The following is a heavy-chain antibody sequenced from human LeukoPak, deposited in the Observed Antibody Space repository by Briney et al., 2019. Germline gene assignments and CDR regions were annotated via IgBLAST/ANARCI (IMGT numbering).Heavy chain of an antibody. CDR1: GYSISSGYY. J-gene: IGHJ5*02. CDR2: IYTSGST. V-gene: IGHV4-4*07. Sequence: PSETLSLTCTVSGYSISSGYYWSWIRQPAGKGLEWIGRIYTSGSTNYNPSLKSRVTMSIDTSKNQFSLKLSSVTAADTAVYYCARSGRRGLLGTTVTSMRWFDPWGQGTLVTVSS. CDR3: ARSGRRGLLGTTVTSMRWFDP. D-gene: IGHD4-17*01.